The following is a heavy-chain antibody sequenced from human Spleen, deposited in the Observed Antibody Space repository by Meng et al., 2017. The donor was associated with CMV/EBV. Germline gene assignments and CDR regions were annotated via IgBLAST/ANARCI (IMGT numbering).Heavy chain of an antibody. CDR1: YA. J-gene: IGHJ4*02. D-gene: IGHD2-2*02. V-gene: IGHV1-69*05. Sequence: YAISWVRQAPGQGLEWMGGIIPIFGTANYAQNFQGRVTITTDESRTTAYLDLSSLTSDDTAVYYCARVGLCSGTTCYTGDYSSRHFDYWGQGTLVTVSS. CDR2: IIPIFGTA. CDR3: ARVGLCSGTTCYTGDYSSRHFDY.